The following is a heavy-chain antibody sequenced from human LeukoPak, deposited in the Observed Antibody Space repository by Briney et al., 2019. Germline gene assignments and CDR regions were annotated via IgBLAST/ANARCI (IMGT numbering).Heavy chain of an antibody. CDR1: GGSFSGYY. CDR3: ARVDGSGSYYKYYYYYGMDV. J-gene: IGHJ6*02. CDR2: INHSGST. D-gene: IGHD3-10*01. V-gene: IGHV4-34*01. Sequence: PSETLSLTCAVYGGSFSGYYWSWIRQPPGKGLEWIGEINHSGSTNYNPSLKSRVTISVDTSKNQFSLKLSSVTAADTAVYYCARVDGSGSYYKYYYYYGMDVWGQGTTVTVSS.